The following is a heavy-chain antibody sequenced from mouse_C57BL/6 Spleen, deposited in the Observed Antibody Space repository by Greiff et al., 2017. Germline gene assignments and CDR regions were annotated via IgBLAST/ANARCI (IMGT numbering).Heavy chain of an antibody. V-gene: IGHV1-54*01. Sequence: VQLLQSGAGLVRPGTSVKVSCKASGFAFTNYLIEWVKQRPGQGLEWIGVISPGSGGTNYNANFKGKATLTADKSSSTAYMQLSSLTSEDSAVYFCARRSLYDYAMDDRGQGTSVTVAT. CDR1: GFAFTNYL. CDR2: ISPGSGGT. D-gene: IGHD1-1*01. CDR3: ARRSLYDYAMDD. J-gene: IGHJ4*01.